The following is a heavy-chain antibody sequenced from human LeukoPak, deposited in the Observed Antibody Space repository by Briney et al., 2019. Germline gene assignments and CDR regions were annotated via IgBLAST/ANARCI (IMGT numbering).Heavy chain of an antibody. CDR3: AREISDFWSGYYTDYYFDY. J-gene: IGHJ4*02. D-gene: IGHD3-3*01. V-gene: IGHV1-18*01. CDR2: ISAYNGNT. Sequence: ASVKVSCKASGYTFTCYGISWVRQAPGQGLEWMGWISAYNGNTNYAQKLQGRVTMTTDTSTSTAYMELRSLRSDDTAVYYCAREISDFWSGYYTDYYFDYWGQGTLVTVSS. CDR1: GYTFTCYG.